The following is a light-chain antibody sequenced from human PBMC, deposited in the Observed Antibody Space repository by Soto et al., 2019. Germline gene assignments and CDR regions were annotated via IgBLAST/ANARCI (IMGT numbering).Light chain of an antibody. Sequence: AIRMTQSPSSFSASTGDRVTITCRASQGISSYLAWYQQKPGKAPKLLIYAAFTLQSGVPSRFSGSGSGTDFTPTIICLQSEDFATYYCQQYYSYPCAFGPGTKVAIK. V-gene: IGKV1-8*01. J-gene: IGKJ3*01. CDR1: QGISSY. CDR3: QQYYSYPCA. CDR2: AAF.